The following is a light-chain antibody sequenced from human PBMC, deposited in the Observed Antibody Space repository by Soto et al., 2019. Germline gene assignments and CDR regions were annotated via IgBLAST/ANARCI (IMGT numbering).Light chain of an antibody. J-gene: IGKJ1*01. CDR1: QSLPSTW. CDR2: KGS. Sequence: DVQMTQSPSTLSASVGDKVTITCRASQSLPSTWLAWFQQRPGKAPNVLIYKGSALASGVSSRFSGSRSGTEFTLTISSLQPDEFATYFCQQYAVRSPWTFGQGTRV. CDR3: QQYAVRSPWT. V-gene: IGKV1-5*03.